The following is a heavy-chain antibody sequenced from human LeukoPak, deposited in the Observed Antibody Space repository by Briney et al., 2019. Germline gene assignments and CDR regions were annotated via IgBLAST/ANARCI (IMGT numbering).Heavy chain of an antibody. CDR2: IIPIFGTA. Sequence: SVTVSCKASGGTFSSYAISWVRQAPGQGLEWMGGIIPIFGTANYAQKFQGRVTITADESTSTAYMELSSLRSEDTAVYYCARDPRVVRGAMAHWFDPWGQGTLVTVSS. D-gene: IGHD3-10*01. V-gene: IGHV1-69*01. J-gene: IGHJ5*02. CDR1: GGTFSSYA. CDR3: ARDPRVVRGAMAHWFDP.